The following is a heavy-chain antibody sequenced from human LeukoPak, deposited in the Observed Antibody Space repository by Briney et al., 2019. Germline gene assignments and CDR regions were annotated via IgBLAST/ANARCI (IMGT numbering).Heavy chain of an antibody. Sequence: GESLKISCKGSGYIFTNCWIAWVRQMPGKDLEWMGIIYPGDSDTTYSPSFQGQVTISADTSISTAYLQWGSLKTPDTAMYYCARQSDGGGSYPGYWGQGTLVTVSS. CDR3: ARQSDGGGSYPGY. CDR1: GYIFTNCW. D-gene: IGHD1-26*01. V-gene: IGHV5-51*01. CDR2: IYPGDSDT. J-gene: IGHJ4*02.